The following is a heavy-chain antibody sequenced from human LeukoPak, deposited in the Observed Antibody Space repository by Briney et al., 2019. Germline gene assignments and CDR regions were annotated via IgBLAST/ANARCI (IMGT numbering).Heavy chain of an antibody. CDR3: ASTSPGIAAAGPIDY. V-gene: IGHV3-30*03. Sequence: PGGSLRLSCAASGFSVSNNYMSWVRQAPGKGLEWVAVISYDGSNKYYADSVKGRFTVSRDNSKNTLYLQMNSLRAEDTAVYYCASTSPGIAAAGPIDYWGQGTLVTVSS. J-gene: IGHJ4*02. D-gene: IGHD6-13*01. CDR2: ISYDGSNK. CDR1: GFSVSNNY.